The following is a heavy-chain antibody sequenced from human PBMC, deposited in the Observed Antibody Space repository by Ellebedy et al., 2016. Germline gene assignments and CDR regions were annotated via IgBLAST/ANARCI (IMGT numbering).Heavy chain of an antibody. J-gene: IGHJ4*02. Sequence: GESLKISCAASGFTFSSHAMNWVRQVPGTGLEWVSTLSGSGGNTYYAGSVKGRFTISRDNSKNTLYLQMNSLSAEDTAVYYCAKEDGGYVFDHWGQGALVTVSS. D-gene: IGHD5-12*01. CDR2: LSGSGGNT. CDR1: GFTFSSHA. CDR3: AKEDGGYVFDH. V-gene: IGHV3-23*01.